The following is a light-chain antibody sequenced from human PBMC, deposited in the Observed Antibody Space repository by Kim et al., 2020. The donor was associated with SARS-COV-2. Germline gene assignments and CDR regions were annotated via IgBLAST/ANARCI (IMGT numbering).Light chain of an antibody. J-gene: IGKJ4*01. CDR2: GAS. CDR1: QSVSSN. V-gene: IGKV3-15*01. CDR3: QQYNDWPPLS. Sequence: SPGERATLSCRASQSVSSNLAWYQQKPGQAPRLLIYGASTSATGIPARFSGSGSGTEFTLTISSLQSEDFAVYYCQQYNDWPPLSFGGGTKEDI.